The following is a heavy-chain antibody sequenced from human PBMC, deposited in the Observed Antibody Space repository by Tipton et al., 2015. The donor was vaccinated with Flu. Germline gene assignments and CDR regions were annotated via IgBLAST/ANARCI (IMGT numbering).Heavy chain of an antibody. D-gene: IGHD3-3*01. CDR3: AKVGTNFWSGYNWFGP. J-gene: IGHJ5*02. Sequence: SLRLSCAASGFTFDSYAMSWVRQAPGKGLEWVSAISGSGDITYYADSVKGQFTISRDNSKNTLYLQMNSLRAEDTAVYYCAKVGTNFWSGYNWFGPWGQGTLVTVSS. CDR1: GFTFDSYA. CDR2: ISGSGDIT. V-gene: IGHV3-23*01.